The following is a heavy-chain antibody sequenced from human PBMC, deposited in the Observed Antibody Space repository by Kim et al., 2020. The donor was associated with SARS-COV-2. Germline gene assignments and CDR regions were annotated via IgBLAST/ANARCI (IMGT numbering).Heavy chain of an antibody. CDR2: IKQDGSEK. Sequence: GGSLRLSCAASGFTFSNYWMSWVRQAPGKGLEWVANIKQDGSEKYYVDSVKGRFTISRDNAKNSLYLQMNSLRAEDTAVYYCARGGLYYYDSSAYPNYAMDVWGHGATVTVSS. V-gene: IGHV3-7*03. J-gene: IGHJ6*02. D-gene: IGHD3-22*01. CDR3: ARGGLYYYDSSAYPNYAMDV. CDR1: GFTFSNYW.